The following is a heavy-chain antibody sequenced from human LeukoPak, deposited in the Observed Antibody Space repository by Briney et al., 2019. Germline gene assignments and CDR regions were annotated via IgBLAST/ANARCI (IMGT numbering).Heavy chain of an antibody. CDR2: ISAYNGNT. J-gene: IGHJ4*02. CDR1: GYTFTSYG. D-gene: IGHD6-13*01. V-gene: IGHV1-18*01. Sequence: ASVKVSCKASGYTFTSYGISWVRQAPGQGLEWTGWISAYNGNTNYAQKLQGRVTMTTDTSTSTAYMELRSLRSDDTAVYYCARSSSDVLGSSYWDYWGQGTLVTVSS. CDR3: ARSSSDVLGSSYWDY.